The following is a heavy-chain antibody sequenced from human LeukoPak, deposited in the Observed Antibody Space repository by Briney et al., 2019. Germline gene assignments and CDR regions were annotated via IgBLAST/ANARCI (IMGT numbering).Heavy chain of an antibody. D-gene: IGHD6-13*01. Sequence: PGGSLRLSCAASGFTFSSYGMHWVRQAPGKGLEWVAFIRYDGSNKYYADSVKGRFTISRDNSKNTLYLQMNSLRAEDTAVYYCAKGWDYYYYYGMDVWGQGTTVTVSS. J-gene: IGHJ6*02. CDR3: AKGWDYYYYYGMDV. CDR1: GFTFSSYG. CDR2: IRYDGSNK. V-gene: IGHV3-30*02.